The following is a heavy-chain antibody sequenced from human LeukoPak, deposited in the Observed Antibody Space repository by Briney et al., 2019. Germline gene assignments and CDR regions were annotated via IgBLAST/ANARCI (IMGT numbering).Heavy chain of an antibody. CDR2: IWYDGSNK. Sequence: PGGSLRLSCAASGFTFSSYGMHWVRQAPGKGLEWVAVIWYDGSNKYYADSVKGRFTISRDNPKNTLYLQMNSLRAEDTAVYYCACIVGATLDYWGQGTLVTVSS. CDR3: ACIVGATLDY. J-gene: IGHJ4*02. D-gene: IGHD1-26*01. CDR1: GFTFSSYG. V-gene: IGHV3-33*08.